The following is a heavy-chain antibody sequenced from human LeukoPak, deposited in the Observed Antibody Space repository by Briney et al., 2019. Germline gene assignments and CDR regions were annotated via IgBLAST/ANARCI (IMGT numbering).Heavy chain of an antibody. V-gene: IGHV4-39*07. D-gene: IGHD2-15*01. CDR3: ARYTGYCSGGSCYVDY. CDR1: GFTFSSYS. Sequence: PGGSLRLSCAASGFTFSSYSMNWVRQAPGKGLEWIGSIYYSGSTYYNPSLKSRVTISVDTSKNQFSLKLSSVTAADTAVYYCARYTGYCSGGSCYVDYWGQGTLVTVSS. CDR2: IYYSGST. J-gene: IGHJ4*02.